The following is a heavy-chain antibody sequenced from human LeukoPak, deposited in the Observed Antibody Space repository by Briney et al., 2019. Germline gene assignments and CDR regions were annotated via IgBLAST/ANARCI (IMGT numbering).Heavy chain of an antibody. J-gene: IGHJ4*02. V-gene: IGHV3-23*01. CDR1: GFTFSSYA. Sequence: GGSLRLSCAASGFTFSSYAMSWVRQAPGKGLEWVSAISGSGGSTYYADSVKGRFTISRDNSKNTLYLQMNSLRAEDTAVYYCGKVGAIVVVTAVFDYWGQGDLVTVSS. D-gene: IGHD2-21*02. CDR2: ISGSGGST. CDR3: GKVGAIVVVTAVFDY.